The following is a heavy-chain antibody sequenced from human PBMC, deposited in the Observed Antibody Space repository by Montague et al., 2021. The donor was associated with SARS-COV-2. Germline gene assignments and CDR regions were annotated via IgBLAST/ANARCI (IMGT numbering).Heavy chain of an antibody. CDR1: GGSISSNNNY. J-gene: IGHJ5*02. CDR2: IYYSGTT. V-gene: IGHV4-39*01. Sequence: SGTLSLTCTVSGGSISSNNNYWGWIRQSAGKGLEWIGSIYYSGTTYYNPSLKSQVTISVDTSKNQFSLRLSSVTATDTSVYYCARSTATFGESHNWFAPWGQGTLVIVSS. CDR3: ARSTATFGESHNWFAP. D-gene: IGHD3-10*01.